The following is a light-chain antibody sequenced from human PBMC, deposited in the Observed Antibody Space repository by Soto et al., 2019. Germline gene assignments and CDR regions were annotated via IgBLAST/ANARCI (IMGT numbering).Light chain of an antibody. Sequence: DIQMTQSPSTLSASVGDRVIITCRASQSISSWLAWYQQKPGKAPKLLIYGASSLDSGVPSRFSGSGSGPEFTLTISGLQPDDFATYYCQHYDGYSALTFGGGTKVEIK. CDR3: QHYDGYSALT. J-gene: IGKJ4*01. V-gene: IGKV1-5*03. CDR2: GAS. CDR1: QSISSW.